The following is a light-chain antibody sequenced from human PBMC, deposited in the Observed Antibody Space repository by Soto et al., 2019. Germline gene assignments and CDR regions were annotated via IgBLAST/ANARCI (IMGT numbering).Light chain of an antibody. V-gene: IGLV2-8*01. J-gene: IGLJ2*01. CDR1: SSDVGGYNY. CDR3: SAYAGSNIL. Sequence: QSALTQPPSASGSPGQSVTISCSGTSSDVGGYNYASWYQQHPGKATKLIIYEVSKRPSGVPDRFSGSKSGNTASLTVSGLQAEDDADYYCSAYAGSNILFGGGTQLTVL. CDR2: EVS.